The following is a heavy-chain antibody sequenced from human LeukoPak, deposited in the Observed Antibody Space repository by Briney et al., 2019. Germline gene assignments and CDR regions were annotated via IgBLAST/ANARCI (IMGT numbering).Heavy chain of an antibody. D-gene: IGHD2-2*03. CDR1: GFTFSYHW. V-gene: IGHV3-7*01. J-gene: IGHJ4*02. Sequence: GGSLRLSCAASGFTFSYHWMTWVRQAPGKGLEWVANIKNDGAVKNYVDSVKGRSTISRDNVKNSLYLQMNSLRAEDTAVYYCARDLGYYWGQGTLVTVSS. CDR3: ARDLGYY. CDR2: IKNDGAVK.